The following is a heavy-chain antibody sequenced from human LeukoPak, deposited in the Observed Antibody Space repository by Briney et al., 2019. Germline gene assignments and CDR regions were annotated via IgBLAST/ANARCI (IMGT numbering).Heavy chain of an antibody. J-gene: IGHJ4*02. CDR1: GFTFSGYS. CDR2: ISSSSSYI. Sequence: PGGSLRLSCAASGFTFSGYSMNWVRQAPGKGLEWVSSISSSSSYIYYGGSVEGRFTISRDNARNSLFLQMTSLRAEDTAVYYCARDRGSGWFDYWGQGALVTVSS. V-gene: IGHV3-21*01. D-gene: IGHD6-19*01. CDR3: ARDRGSGWFDY.